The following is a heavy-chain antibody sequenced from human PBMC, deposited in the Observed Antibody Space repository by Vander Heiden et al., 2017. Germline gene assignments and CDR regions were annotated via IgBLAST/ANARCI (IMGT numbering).Heavy chain of an antibody. J-gene: IGHJ6*02. CDR1: GFTFINAW. D-gene: IGHD1-1*01. CDR2: IKSKTDGGTT. Sequence: EVQLVESGGGLVKPGGSLRLSWAASGFTFINAWLSWVRQAPGKGLEWVGRIKSKTDGGTTDYAAPVKGRFTISRDDSKNTLYLQMNSLKTEDTAVYYCTTTHVSGAQGCYGMDVWGQGTTVTVSS. CDR3: TTTHVSGAQGCYGMDV. V-gene: IGHV3-15*01.